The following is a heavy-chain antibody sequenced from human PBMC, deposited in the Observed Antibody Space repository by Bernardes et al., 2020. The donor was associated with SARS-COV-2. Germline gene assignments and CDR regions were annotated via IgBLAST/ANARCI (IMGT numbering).Heavy chain of an antibody. CDR2: ISSSGNTI. CDR3: RGVYYFYGMEV. V-gene: IGHV3-48*01. CDR1: GFTFSTYS. Sequence: GGSLRLSCAASGFTFSTYSMNWVRQAPGKGLEWVAYISSSGNTIYYADSVKGRFTISRDNVKDSLSLQMNSLRAEDTAVYYCRGVYYFYGMEVWGPGTTVTV. J-gene: IGHJ6*02.